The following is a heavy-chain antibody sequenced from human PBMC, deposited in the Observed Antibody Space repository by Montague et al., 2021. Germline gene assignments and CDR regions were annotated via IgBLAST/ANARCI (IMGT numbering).Heavy chain of an antibody. J-gene: IGHJ5*02. CDR3: ARGRQKRFDP. CDR1: GDSVSSNDAT. Sequence: CAISGDSVSSNDATWNWIRQSPSRGLEWLGRTYYRSKWYNEYAISVKSRITVNPDTSKNQLSLLLNSVTPEDTAVYYCARGRQKRFDPWGQGTLVTVSS. CDR2: TYYRSKWYN. V-gene: IGHV6-1*01.